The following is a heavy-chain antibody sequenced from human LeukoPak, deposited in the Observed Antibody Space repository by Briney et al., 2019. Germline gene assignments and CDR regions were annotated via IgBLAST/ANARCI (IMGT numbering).Heavy chain of an antibody. V-gene: IGHV3-21*01. CDR1: GFTFSSYS. D-gene: IGHD3-22*01. CDR2: INCNSSSI. Sequence: GGSVRLSCAASGFTFSSYSMNWVRQAPGKGLEWVSSINCNSSSIYYADSVKGRFTNPSDNAKNSLYLRMNSLRAEDTAVYYCARAFSSGYYYVGGDYWGQGILVAV. J-gene: IGHJ4*02. CDR3: ARAFSSGYYYVGGDY.